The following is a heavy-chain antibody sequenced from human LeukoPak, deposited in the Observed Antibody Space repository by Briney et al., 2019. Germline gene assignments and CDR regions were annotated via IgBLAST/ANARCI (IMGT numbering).Heavy chain of an antibody. CDR3: ARGPPGYYDFWSGYYDY. D-gene: IGHD3-3*01. Sequence: SETLSLTCAVYGGSFSGYYWSWIRQPPGKGLEWIGEIKHSGSTNYNPSLKSRVTISVDTSKNEFSLKLRSVPAADTAVYYCARGPPGYYDFWSGYYDYWGQGTLVTVSS. V-gene: IGHV4-34*01. CDR2: IKHSGST. CDR1: GGSFSGYY. J-gene: IGHJ4*02.